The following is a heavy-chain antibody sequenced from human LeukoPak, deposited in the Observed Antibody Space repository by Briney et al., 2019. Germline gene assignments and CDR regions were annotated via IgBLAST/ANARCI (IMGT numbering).Heavy chain of an antibody. J-gene: IGHJ6*02. CDR1: GYSFTSYW. V-gene: IGHV5-51*01. CDR2: IYPGDSDT. Sequence: ESLKISCKGSGYSFTSYWIGWVRQMPGKGLEWMGIIYPGDSDTRCSPSFQGQVTISADKSISTAYLQWSSLKASDTAMYYCARAGVATIRNYYYYGMDVWGQGTTVTVSS. CDR3: ARAGVATIRNYYYYGMDV. D-gene: IGHD5-12*01.